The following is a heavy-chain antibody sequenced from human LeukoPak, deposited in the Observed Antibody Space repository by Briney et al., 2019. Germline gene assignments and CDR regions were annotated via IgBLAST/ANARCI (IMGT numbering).Heavy chain of an antibody. CDR1: GFSISSYF. Sequence: GGSLRLSCAASGFSISSYFMTWVRQAPGKGLEWVANIKQDGSDIYYVDSVKGRFTISRDNAKNSLYLQMNNLRVEDTAVYYCARESNWGGDAFDIWGLGTMVTVSS. D-gene: IGHD7-27*01. CDR2: IKQDGSDI. CDR3: ARESNWGGDAFDI. J-gene: IGHJ3*02. V-gene: IGHV3-7*01.